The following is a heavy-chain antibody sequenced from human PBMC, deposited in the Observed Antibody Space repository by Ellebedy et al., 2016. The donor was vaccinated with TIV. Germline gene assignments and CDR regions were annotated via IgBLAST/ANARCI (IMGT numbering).Heavy chain of an antibody. V-gene: IGHV3-23*01. Sequence: GESLKISCAASGFSFSNYAMNWVRQAPGQGLEWVAAISGSGDSTTYADSVKGRFTISRDNSRATLYLQLTSLRAEDTAVYRCPKDRSGQYPDASFDVWGQGTLVTVSS. J-gene: IGHJ3*01. CDR2: ISGSGDST. CDR1: GFSFSNYA. D-gene: IGHD2-15*01. CDR3: PKDRSGQYPDASFDV.